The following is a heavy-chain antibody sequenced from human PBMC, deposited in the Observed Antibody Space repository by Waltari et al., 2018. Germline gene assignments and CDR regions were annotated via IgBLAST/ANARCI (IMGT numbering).Heavy chain of an antibody. J-gene: IGHJ4*02. Sequence: QISLRESGPTLVKPAETLTLTCTFSESSLKTNTMGVGWIRQSPGKAPEWLALIYWDDEKIYNPSLRTRVTLTKDTPNNQVVLTMTDVDPLDTATCFCVHWTNFDWLGGFDVWGQGLVVTVSS. CDR2: IYWDDEK. CDR3: VHWTNFDWLGGFDV. V-gene: IGHV2-5*02. CDR1: ESSLKTNTMG. D-gene: IGHD3-9*01.